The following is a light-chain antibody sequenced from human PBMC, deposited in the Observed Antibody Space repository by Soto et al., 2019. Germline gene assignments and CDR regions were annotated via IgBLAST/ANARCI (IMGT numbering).Light chain of an antibody. CDR3: QHYNSYSEA. CDR2: KAS. J-gene: IGKJ1*01. Sequence: DIQMTQSPSTLSGSVGDRVTLTCRASQTISSWLAWYQQKPGKAPKLLIYKASTLKSGVPSRFSGSGSGTEFTLTISSLQPDDFATYYGQHYNSYSEAFGQGTKVDIK. CDR1: QTISSW. V-gene: IGKV1-5*03.